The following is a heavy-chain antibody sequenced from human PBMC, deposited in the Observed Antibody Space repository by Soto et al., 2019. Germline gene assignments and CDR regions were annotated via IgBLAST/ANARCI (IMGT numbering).Heavy chain of an antibody. CDR1: GFTFSSYA. V-gene: IGHV3-23*01. J-gene: IGHJ4*02. D-gene: IGHD3-22*01. CDR2: ISGSGGST. Sequence: GGSLRLSCAASGFTFSSYAMSWVRQAPGKGLEWVSAISGSGGSTYYADSVKGRFTISRDNSKNTLYLQMNSLRAEDTAVYYCVYRVITMIVVVDYRDYWGQGTLVTVSS. CDR3: VYRVITMIVVVDYRDY.